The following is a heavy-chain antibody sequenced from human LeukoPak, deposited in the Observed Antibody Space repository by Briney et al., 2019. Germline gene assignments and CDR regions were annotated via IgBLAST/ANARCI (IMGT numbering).Heavy chain of an antibody. CDR3: ARDGTTYYYGSGSYYGY. CDR1: GFTVSSNY. D-gene: IGHD3-10*01. V-gene: IGHV3-53*05. J-gene: IGHJ4*02. CDR2: IYSGGST. Sequence: GGSLRLSCAASGFTVSSNYMSWVRQAPGKGLEWVSVIYSGGSTYYADSVKGRFTISRDNSKNTLYLQMNSLRAEDTAVYYCARDGTTYYYGSGSYYGYWGQGTLVTVSS.